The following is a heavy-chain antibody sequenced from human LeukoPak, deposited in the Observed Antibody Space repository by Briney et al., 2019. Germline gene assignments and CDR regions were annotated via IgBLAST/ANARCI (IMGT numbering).Heavy chain of an antibody. CDR2: MNPNSGNT. CDR3: ARASIGSGWYYFDY. Sequence: GASVKVSCKASGYTFTSYDINWVRQATGQGLEWMGWMNPNSGNTGYAQKFQGRVTITRNTSISTAYMELSRLRSEDTAVYYCARASIGSGWYYFDYWGQGTLVTVSS. J-gene: IGHJ4*02. D-gene: IGHD6-19*01. V-gene: IGHV1-8*03. CDR1: GYTFTSYD.